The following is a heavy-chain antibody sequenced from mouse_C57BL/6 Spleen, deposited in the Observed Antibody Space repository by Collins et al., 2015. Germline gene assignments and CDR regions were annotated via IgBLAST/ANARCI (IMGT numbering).Heavy chain of an antibody. J-gene: IGHJ4*01. CDR1: GYTFTSYW. CDR2: IDPSDSYT. V-gene: IGHV1-69*01. CDR3: ARYYSYYAMDY. Sequence: QVQLQQPGAELVMPGASVKLSCKASGYTFTSYWMHWVKQRPGQGLEWIGEIDPSDSYTNYNQKFKGKSTLTVDKSSSTAYMQLSSLTSEDSAVYYCARYYSYYAMDYWGQGTSVTVSS. D-gene: IGHD1-1*02.